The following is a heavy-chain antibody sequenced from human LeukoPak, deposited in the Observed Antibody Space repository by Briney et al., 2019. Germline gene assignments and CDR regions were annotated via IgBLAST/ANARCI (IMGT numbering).Heavy chain of an antibody. V-gene: IGHV3-23*01. J-gene: IGHJ4*02. D-gene: IGHD3-22*01. Sequence: GGSLRLSCAASGFTFSSYGMSWVRQAPGKGLEWVSAISGSGGSTYYADSVKGRFTISRDNSKNTLYLQMNSLRAEDTAVYYCAKDRGNYYDSSGYSVGMDYWGQGTLVTVSS. CDR1: GFTFSSYG. CDR2: ISGSGGST. CDR3: AKDRGNYYDSSGYSVGMDY.